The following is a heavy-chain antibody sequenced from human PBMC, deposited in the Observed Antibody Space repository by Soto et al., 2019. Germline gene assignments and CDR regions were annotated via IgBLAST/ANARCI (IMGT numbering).Heavy chain of an antibody. CDR2: IYWDDDK. CDR3: AHRRIGVSQWNYGDFDY. J-gene: IGHJ4*02. D-gene: IGHD3-3*01. Sequence: GSGPTLVNPTQTLTLTCTFSGFSLSTSGVGVGWIRQPPGKALEGLAIIYWDDDKRYSPSLRSRLTISKDTSKNQVVLIMTNVDPEDTATYFCAHRRIGVSQWNYGDFDYWGQGILVTVSS. V-gene: IGHV2-5*02. CDR1: GFSLSTSGVG.